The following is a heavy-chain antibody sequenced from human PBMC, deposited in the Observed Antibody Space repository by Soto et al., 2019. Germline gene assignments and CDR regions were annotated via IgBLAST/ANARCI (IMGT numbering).Heavy chain of an antibody. CDR3: AKDGTYSSSWPYYFDH. CDR2: ISGSGDHT. CDR1: GFTFSTYT. J-gene: IGHJ4*02. D-gene: IGHD6-13*01. Sequence: EVQLLESGGGLVQPGGSMRLSCAASGFTFSTYTMTWLRQAPGKGLEWVSSISGSGDHTYYADSVKGRLIVSRDNSKNTLYLQMNNLSAEDTALYYCAKDGTYSSSWPYYFDHWGQGNLVTVSS. V-gene: IGHV3-23*01.